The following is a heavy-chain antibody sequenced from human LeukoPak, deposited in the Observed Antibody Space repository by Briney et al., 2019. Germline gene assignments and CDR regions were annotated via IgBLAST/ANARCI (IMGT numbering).Heavy chain of an antibody. D-gene: IGHD3-22*01. J-gene: IGHJ4*02. CDR3: ARRPRSSGSDDGPSGLDS. V-gene: IGHV4-4*07. Sequence: SETLSLTCTVSGGSISTYYWNWIRQPAGKGLEWIGRIYASGSTDYNPSLKSRVTISVDTSKNQFSLRVSSVTAADTAVYYCARRPRSSGSDDGPSGLDSWGQGTLVTVSS. CDR2: IYASGST. CDR1: GGSISTYY.